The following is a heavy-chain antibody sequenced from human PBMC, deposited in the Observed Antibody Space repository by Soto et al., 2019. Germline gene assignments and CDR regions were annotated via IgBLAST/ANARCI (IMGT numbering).Heavy chain of an antibody. J-gene: IGHJ4*02. CDR1: GGSISSGDYS. D-gene: IGHD3-22*01. Sequence: QLQLQESGSGLVKPSQTLSLTCAVSGGSISSGDYSWSWIRQPPGRGLEWIGYIYHSGNTYYNPSLDSRVTISVDRSKNHSSLKLTSVTAADTAVYYCGRGALDFYDSSGFSVYFDHWGQGTLVTVSS. CDR2: IYHSGNT. V-gene: IGHV4-30-2*01. CDR3: GRGALDFYDSSGFSVYFDH.